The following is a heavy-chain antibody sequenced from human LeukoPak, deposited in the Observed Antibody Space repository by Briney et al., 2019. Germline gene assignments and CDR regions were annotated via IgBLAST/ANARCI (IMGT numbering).Heavy chain of an antibody. D-gene: IGHD5-18*01. CDR2: FDPEDGET. CDR1: GYTLTELS. CDR3: ATDRPYSYGYGLDY. J-gene: IGHJ4*02. V-gene: IGHV1-24*01. Sequence: RASVKVSCKVSGYTLTELSMHWVRQAPGKGLEGMGGFDPEDGETIYAQKFQGRVTMTEDTSTDTAYMELSSLRSEDTAVYYCATDRPYSYGYGLDYWGQGTLVTVSS.